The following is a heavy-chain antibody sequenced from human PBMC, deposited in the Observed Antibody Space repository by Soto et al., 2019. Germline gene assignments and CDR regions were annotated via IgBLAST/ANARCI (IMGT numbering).Heavy chain of an antibody. J-gene: IGHJ3*01. Sequence: SETLSLTCTVSGGSISSGDFYWSWIRQPPGKGLEWIGYIYNTGSTHDNPSLKSRVTVSVDTSKNQFSLKLSSVTAADTAVYYCARSTDYSRGYWDAFDVWGQGTMVTVSS. CDR1: GGSISSGDFY. V-gene: IGHV4-30-4*01. D-gene: IGHD3-22*01. CDR2: IYNTGST. CDR3: ARSTDYSRGYWDAFDV.